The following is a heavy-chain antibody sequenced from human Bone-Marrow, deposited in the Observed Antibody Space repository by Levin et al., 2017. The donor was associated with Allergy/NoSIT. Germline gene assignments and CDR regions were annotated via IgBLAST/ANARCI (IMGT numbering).Heavy chain of an antibody. D-gene: IGHD6-19*01. CDR1: GGSISSYY. J-gene: IGHJ4*02. V-gene: IGHV4-59*08. CDR2: IYYSGST. Sequence: SETLSLTCTVSGGSISSYYWSWIRQPPGKGLEWIGYIYYSGSTNYNPSLKSRVTISVDTSKNQFSLKLSSVTAADTAVYYCARHPPEGGAGTSPRFLFGYWGQGTLVTVSS. CDR3: ARHPPEGGAGTSPRFLFGY.